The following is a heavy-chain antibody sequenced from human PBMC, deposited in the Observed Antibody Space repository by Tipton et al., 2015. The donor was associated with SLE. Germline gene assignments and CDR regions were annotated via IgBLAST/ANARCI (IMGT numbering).Heavy chain of an antibody. Sequence: SLRLSCAASGFTFSSYEMNWVRQAPGKGLEWVSYISSSGSTIYYADSVKGRFTISRDNAKNSLYLQMNSLRAEDTAVYYCARGADAGGAAAGDYWGQGTLVTVSS. V-gene: IGHV3-48*03. J-gene: IGHJ4*02. CDR3: ARGADAGGAAAGDY. CDR2: ISSSGSTI. CDR1: GFTFSSYE. D-gene: IGHD6-13*01.